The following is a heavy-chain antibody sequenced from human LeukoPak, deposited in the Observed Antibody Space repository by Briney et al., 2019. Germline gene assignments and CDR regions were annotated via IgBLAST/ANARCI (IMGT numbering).Heavy chain of an antibody. CDR2: IYPGDSDT. CDR1: GYSFTSYW. Sequence: GESLKISCKGSGYSFTSYWIGWVRQMPGKGLEWMGIIYPGDSDTRYSPSFQGQVTISADKSISTACLQWSSLKASDTAMYYCAGSIRITMVRGVINWFDPWGQGTLVTVPS. D-gene: IGHD3-10*01. CDR3: AGSIRITMVRGVINWFDP. J-gene: IGHJ5*02. V-gene: IGHV5-51*01.